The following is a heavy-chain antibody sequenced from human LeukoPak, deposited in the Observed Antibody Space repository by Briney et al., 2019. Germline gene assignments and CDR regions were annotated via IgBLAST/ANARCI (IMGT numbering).Heavy chain of an antibody. V-gene: IGHV3-11*01. CDR1: GFTFSDYY. CDR3: ARDFKPKTWGFDY. D-gene: IGHD3-16*01. J-gene: IGHJ4*02. Sequence: GGSLRLSCAASGFTFSDYYMSWIRQAPGKGLEWVSYISSSGSTIYYADSVKGRFTIFRDNAKNSLYLQMNSLRAEDTAVYYCARDFKPKTWGFDYWGQGTLVTVSS. CDR2: ISSSGSTI.